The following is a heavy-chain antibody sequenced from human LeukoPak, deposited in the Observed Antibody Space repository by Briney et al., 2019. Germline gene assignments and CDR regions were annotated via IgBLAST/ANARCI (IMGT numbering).Heavy chain of an antibody. V-gene: IGHV1-8*03. CDR3: AREGANILTGYYPYYYYYMDV. CDR1: GYTFTSYD. CDR2: MNPNSGNT. D-gene: IGHD3-9*01. Sequence: ASVTVSCKASGYTFTSYDINWVRQAPGQGLEWMGWMNPNSGNTGYAQKFQGRVTITRNTSISTAYMELSSLRSEDTAVYYCAREGANILTGYYPYYYYYMDVWGKGTTVTVSS. J-gene: IGHJ6*03.